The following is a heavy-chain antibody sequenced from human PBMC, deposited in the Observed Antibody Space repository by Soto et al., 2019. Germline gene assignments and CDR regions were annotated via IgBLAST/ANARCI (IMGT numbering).Heavy chain of an antibody. CDR3: ARAKVTGIWQPFDY. V-gene: IGHV1-46*01. Sequence: ASVKVSCKALGYSFRSYYIHWVRQAPGQGLEWMGIINPTGVTTNYAQKFQGRVTMTRDSSTSTVYMQLTSLRSEDTAVYYCARAKVTGIWQPFDYWGQGILVTVYS. J-gene: IGHJ4*02. CDR2: INPTGVTT. D-gene: IGHD2-21*02. CDR1: GYSFRSYY.